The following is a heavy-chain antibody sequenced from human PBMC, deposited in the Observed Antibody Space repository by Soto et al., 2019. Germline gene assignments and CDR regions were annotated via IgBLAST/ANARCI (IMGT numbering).Heavy chain of an antibody. CDR3: ARGGSGYTWFNEF. D-gene: IGHD3-22*01. CDR2: IIPVFQTA. CDR1: GGLFSSYP. J-gene: IGHJ4*02. V-gene: IGHV1-69*01. Sequence: KVSCKASGGLFSSYPISWVRQVPGQGLEWMGGIIPVFQTAYYTQRFQGRVTITADESTNTAYMELSSLRSEDTATNYCARGGSGYTWFNEFWGQGTLVTVSS.